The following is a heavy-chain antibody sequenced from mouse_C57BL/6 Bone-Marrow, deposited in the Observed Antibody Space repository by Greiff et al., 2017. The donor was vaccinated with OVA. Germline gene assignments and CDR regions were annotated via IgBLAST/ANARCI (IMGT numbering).Heavy chain of an antibody. CDR2: INPYNGGT. V-gene: IGHV1-19*01. Sequence: VHVKQSGPVLVKPGASVKMSCKASGYTFTDYYMNWVKQSHGKSLEWIGVINPYNGGTSYNQKFKGKATLTVDKSSSTAYMELNSLTSEDSAVYYCARSDYYGSSYWFAYWGQGTLVTVSA. J-gene: IGHJ3*01. CDR3: ARSDYYGSSYWFAY. D-gene: IGHD1-1*01. CDR1: GYTFTDYY.